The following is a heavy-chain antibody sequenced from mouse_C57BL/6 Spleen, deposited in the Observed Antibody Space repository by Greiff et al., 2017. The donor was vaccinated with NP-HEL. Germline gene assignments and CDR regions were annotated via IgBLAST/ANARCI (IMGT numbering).Heavy chain of an antibody. J-gene: IGHJ1*03. V-gene: IGHV1-76*01. D-gene: IGHD1-1*01. CDR1: GYTFTDYY. CDR2: IYPGSGNT. CDR3: ARGTTVVANWYFDV. Sequence: VQLQESGAELVRPGASVKLSCKASGYTFTDYYINWVKQRPGQGLEWIARIYPGSGNTYYNEKFKGKATLTAEKSSSTAYMQLSSLTSEDSAVYFCARGTTVVANWYFDVWGTGTTVTVSS.